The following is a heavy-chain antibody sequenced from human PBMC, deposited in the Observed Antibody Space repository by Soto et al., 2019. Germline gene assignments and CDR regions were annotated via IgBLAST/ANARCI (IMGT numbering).Heavy chain of an antibody. J-gene: IGHJ4*02. CDR2: ISGSGGST. CDR3: AKDLRATVIPY. D-gene: IGHD4-17*01. Sequence: VPLRLSCASAEFTFSSYARSLVSKAPGKGLEWVSAISGSGGSTYYADSVKGRFTISRDNSKNTLYLQMNSLRAEDTAVYYYAKDLRATVIPYWGQGTLVTVSS. CDR1: EFTFSSYA. V-gene: IGHV3-23*01.